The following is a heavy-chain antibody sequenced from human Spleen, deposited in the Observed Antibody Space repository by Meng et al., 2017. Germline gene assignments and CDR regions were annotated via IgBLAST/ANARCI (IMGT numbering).Heavy chain of an antibody. J-gene: IGHJ4*02. D-gene: IGHD4-11*01. CDR3: ARGPTTMAHDFDY. CDR1: GWSFSDYY. CDR2: INHSGST. Sequence: VRLQQWGARLLKPSAILSLTCVVSGWSFSDYYWSWIRQPPGKGLEWIGEINHSGSTNYNPSLESRATISVDTSQNNLSLKLSSVTAADSAVYYCARGPTTMAHDFDYWGQGTLVTVSS. V-gene: IGHV4-34*01.